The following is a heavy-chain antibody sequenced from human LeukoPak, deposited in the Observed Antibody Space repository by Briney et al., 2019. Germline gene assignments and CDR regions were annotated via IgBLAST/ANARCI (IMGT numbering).Heavy chain of an antibody. J-gene: IGHJ4*02. V-gene: IGHV3-30*02. CDR1: GLTFSSYG. D-gene: IGHD2-8*02. CDR3: AKPLPGGVCYDY. CDR2: IRYDGSNK. Sequence: GGSLRLSCAASGLTFSSYGTHWVRQAPGKGLEWVAFIRYDGSNKYYADSVKGRFTISRDNSKNTLYLQMNSLRAEDTAVYYCAKPLPGGVCYDYWGQGTLVTVSS.